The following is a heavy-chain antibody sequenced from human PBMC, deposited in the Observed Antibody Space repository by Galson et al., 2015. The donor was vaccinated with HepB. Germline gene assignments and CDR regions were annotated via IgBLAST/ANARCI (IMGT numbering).Heavy chain of an antibody. D-gene: IGHD6-19*01. Sequence: SLRLSCAASGLTFSDYSMNWVRQAPGKGLEWVAYISSSSNTIYYADSVNGRFTISRDNAMNSMYLQLNSLRVEDTAVYYCSRGLSSGWSLEYWGQGTLGTVSS. CDR1: GLTFSDYS. CDR2: ISSSSNTI. J-gene: IGHJ4*02. CDR3: SRGLSSGWSLEY. V-gene: IGHV3-48*04.